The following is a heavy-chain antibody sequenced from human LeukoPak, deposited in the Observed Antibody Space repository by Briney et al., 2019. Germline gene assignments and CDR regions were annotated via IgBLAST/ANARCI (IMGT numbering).Heavy chain of an antibody. D-gene: IGHD2-15*01. CDR2: IYYSGTT. J-gene: IGHJ4*02. CDR3: ARGAGDIVVVVAATLYYFDY. CDR1: GGSVSSGSYY. V-gene: IGHV4-61*01. Sequence: PSETLSLTCTVSGGSVSSGSYYWSWIRQPPGKGLEWIGYIYYSGTTNYNPSLKSRVTISVDTSKNQFSLKLSSVTAADTAVYYCARGAGDIVVVVAATLYYFDYWGQGTLVTVSS.